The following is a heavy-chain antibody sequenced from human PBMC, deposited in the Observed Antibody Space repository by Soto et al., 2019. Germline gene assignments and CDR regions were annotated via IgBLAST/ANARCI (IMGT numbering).Heavy chain of an antibody. Sequence: QLQLQESGPGLVKPSETLSLTCTVSGGSISSSAYYWGWIRQPPGKGLEYIGTIYYSGITYYNPSLKSRVTMSVDTSKNQFSLKLTSVTAADTAVYYCARQRGVITFGADYWGQGTLVAVSS. V-gene: IGHV4-39*01. CDR3: ARQRGVITFGADY. CDR1: GGSISSSAYY. J-gene: IGHJ4*02. D-gene: IGHD3-16*01. CDR2: IYYSGIT.